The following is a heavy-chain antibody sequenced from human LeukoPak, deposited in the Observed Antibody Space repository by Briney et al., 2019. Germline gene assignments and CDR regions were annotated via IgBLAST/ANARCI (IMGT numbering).Heavy chain of an antibody. J-gene: IGHJ4*02. D-gene: IGHD2-2*01. V-gene: IGHV4-59*01. Sequence: PSETLSLTCTVSGGSMTTYYWSWIRQPPGKGLEWIGFISYSGTTNYNPSLKSRVTISVDTSKNQFSLKVNSVTAADTAVYYCARGGASSRPFHYWGQGTLVTLSS. CDR3: ARGGASSRPFHY. CDR1: GGSMTTYY. CDR2: ISYSGTT.